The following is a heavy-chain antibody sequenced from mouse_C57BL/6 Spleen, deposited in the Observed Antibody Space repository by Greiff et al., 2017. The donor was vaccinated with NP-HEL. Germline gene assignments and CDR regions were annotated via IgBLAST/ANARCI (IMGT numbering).Heavy chain of an antibody. CDR1: GYTFTSYW. D-gene: IGHD4-1*01. J-gene: IGHJ2*01. CDR2: IHPNSGRT. Sequence: QVQLQQPGAELVKPGASVKLSCTASGYTFTSYWMHWVKQRPGQGLEWIGMIHPNSGRTNYNEKFKSKATLTVDKSSSTAYMQLSSLTSEDSAVYYCARTPSTWDYFDYWGQGTTLTVSS. CDR3: ARTPSTWDYFDY. V-gene: IGHV1-64*01.